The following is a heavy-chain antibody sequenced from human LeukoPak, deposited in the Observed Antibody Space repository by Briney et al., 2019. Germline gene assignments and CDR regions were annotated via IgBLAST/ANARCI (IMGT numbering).Heavy chain of an antibody. CDR2: INHSGST. D-gene: IGHD3-10*01. CDR3: ARGGISLLARSFDY. J-gene: IGHJ4*02. V-gene: IGHV4-34*01. Sequence: SETLSLTCAVYGGSFSGYYWSWIRQPRGKGLEWIGEINHSGSTNYNPSLKSRVTISVDTSKNQFSLKLSSVTAADTAVYYCARGGISLLARSFDYWGQGTLVTVSS. CDR1: GGSFSGYY.